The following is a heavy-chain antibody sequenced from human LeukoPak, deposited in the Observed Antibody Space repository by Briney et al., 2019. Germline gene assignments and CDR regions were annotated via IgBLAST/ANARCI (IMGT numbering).Heavy chain of an antibody. CDR3: ARDRSGWYLD. V-gene: IGHV1-69*05. Sequence: SVKVSCKASGGTFSSYAISWVRQAPGQGLEWMGGIIPIFGTANYAQKLQGRVTMTTDTSTSTAYMELRSLRSDDTAVYYCARDRSGWYLDWGQGTLVTVSS. CDR2: IIPIFGTA. J-gene: IGHJ4*02. D-gene: IGHD6-19*01. CDR1: GGTFSSYA.